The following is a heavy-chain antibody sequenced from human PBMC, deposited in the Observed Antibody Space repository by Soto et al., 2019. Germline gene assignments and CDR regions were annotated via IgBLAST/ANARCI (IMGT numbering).Heavy chain of an antibody. CDR2: FDPEDGET. CDR3: ATYSYGSGSYYGERNYYYYMDV. D-gene: IGHD3-10*01. CDR1: GYTLTELS. Sequence: ASVKVSCKVSGYTLTELSMHWVRQAPGKGLEWMGGFDPEDGETIYAQKFQGRVTMTEDTSTDTAYMELSSLRSEDTAVYYCATYSYGSGSYYGERNYYYYMDVWGKGTTVTVS. V-gene: IGHV1-24*01. J-gene: IGHJ6*03.